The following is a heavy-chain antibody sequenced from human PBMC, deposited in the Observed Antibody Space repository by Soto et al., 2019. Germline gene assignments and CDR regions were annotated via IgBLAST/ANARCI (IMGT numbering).Heavy chain of an antibody. CDR2: IIPIFGTA. J-gene: IGHJ6*02. CDR3: ARERGSSGWNYYYYYGMDV. Sequence: SVKVSCKASGGTFSSYAISWVRQAPGQGLEWMGGIIPIFGTANYAQKFQGRVTITADESTSTAYMELSSLRSEDTAVYYCARERGSSGWNYYYYYGMDVWGQGTTVTVSS. V-gene: IGHV1-69*13. D-gene: IGHD6-25*01. CDR1: GGTFSSYA.